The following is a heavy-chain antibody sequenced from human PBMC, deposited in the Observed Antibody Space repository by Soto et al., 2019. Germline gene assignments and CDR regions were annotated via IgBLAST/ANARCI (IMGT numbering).Heavy chain of an antibody. D-gene: IGHD3-10*01. CDR3: ARDQGYYYGSGSSDY. CDR1: GFTFSSYW. V-gene: IGHV3-74*01. CDR2: INSDGSST. J-gene: IGHJ4*02. Sequence: GGSLRLSCAASGFTFSSYWMHWVRQAPGKGLVWVSRINSDGSSTSYADSVKGRFTISRDNAKNTLYLQMNSLRAEDTAVYYCARDQGYYYGSGSSDYWGQGTLVTVSS.